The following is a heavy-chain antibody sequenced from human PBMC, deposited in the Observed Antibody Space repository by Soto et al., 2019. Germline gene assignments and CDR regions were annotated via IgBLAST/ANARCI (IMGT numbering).Heavy chain of an antibody. CDR1: GFTFSSYG. CDR2: ISYDGSNK. J-gene: IGHJ6*02. V-gene: IGHV3-30*18. D-gene: IGHD2-2*01. CDR3: AKGPAIVLVPAAMNYYYGMDV. Sequence: QVQLVESGGGVVQPGRSRRLSWAASGFTFSSYGMHWARQAPGKGLEWGAVISYDGSNKYYADSVKGRFTISRDNSKNTLYLQMNSLRAEDTAVYYCAKGPAIVLVPAAMNYYYGMDVWGQGTTVTVSS.